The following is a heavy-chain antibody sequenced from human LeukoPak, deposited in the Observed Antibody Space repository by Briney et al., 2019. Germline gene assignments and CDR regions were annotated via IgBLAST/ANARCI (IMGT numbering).Heavy chain of an antibody. V-gene: IGHV3-23*01. D-gene: IGHD5-18*01. CDR3: ARRNSYGLYYFDY. CDR2: ISGSGGST. J-gene: IGHJ4*02. CDR1: GFTFSSYA. Sequence: QAGGSLRLSCAASGFTFSSYAMSWVRQAPGKGLEWVSTISGSGGSTYYADSVKGRFTISRDNSKNTLYLQMNSLRAEDTAVYYCARRNSYGLYYFDYWGQGTLVTVSS.